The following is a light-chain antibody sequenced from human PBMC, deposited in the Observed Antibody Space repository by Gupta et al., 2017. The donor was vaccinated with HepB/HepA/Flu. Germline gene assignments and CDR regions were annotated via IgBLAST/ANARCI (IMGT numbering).Light chain of an antibody. CDR1: QSVGSS. J-gene: IGKJ2*04. V-gene: IGKV3-11*01. CDR2: GAS. CDR3: LQRSSWCS. Sequence: ELVLTHSPATLSLSPGERATLSCRASQSVGSSLAWYQQKPGQTPRLLIYGASNRATGIPARFSGSGSGTDFTLTISSLEPEDCAVYFCLQRSSWCSFGQGTKLEIK.